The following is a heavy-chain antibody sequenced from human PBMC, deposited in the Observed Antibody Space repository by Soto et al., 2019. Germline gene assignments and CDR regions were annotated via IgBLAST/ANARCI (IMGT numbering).Heavy chain of an antibody. CDR2: INAGNGYT. V-gene: IGHV1-3*01. Sequence: ASVKVSCKASGYTFTSYAMHWVRQAPGQRLERMGWINAGNGYTKYSQKFQGRVTVTRDTSASTAYMELSSLRSEDTAVYYCATAGDDCSTTTCYVIDYWGQGTLVTVSS. D-gene: IGHD2-2*01. CDR1: GYTFTSYA. CDR3: ATAGDDCSTTTCYVIDY. J-gene: IGHJ4*02.